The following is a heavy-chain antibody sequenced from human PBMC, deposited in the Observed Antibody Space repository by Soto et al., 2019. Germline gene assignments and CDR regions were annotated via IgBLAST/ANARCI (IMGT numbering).Heavy chain of an antibody. CDR3: ARRSIAVAGTQYPYYYYGMDV. CDR2: IYPGDSHT. D-gene: IGHD6-19*01. J-gene: IGHJ6*02. V-gene: IGHV5-51*01. CDR1: GYSFTNYW. Sequence: GESLKISCWGSGYSFTNYWIGWVRQMPGKGLEWMGIIYPGDSHTRYSPSFQGQVTISADQSISTAYLQWSSLKASDTAMYYCARRSIAVAGTQYPYYYYGMDVWGQGTTVTVSS.